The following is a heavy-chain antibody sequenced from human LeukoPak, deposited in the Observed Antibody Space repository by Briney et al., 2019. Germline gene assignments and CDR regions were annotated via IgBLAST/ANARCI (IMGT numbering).Heavy chain of an antibody. J-gene: IGHJ3*02. Sequence: GASVKVSCKASGGTFSSYTISWVRQAPGQGLEWMGRIIPILGIANYAQKFQGRVTITADKSTSTAYMELSGLRSEDTAVYYCARARDHDAFDIWGQGTMVTVSS. CDR3: ARARDHDAFDI. CDR2: IIPILGIA. CDR1: GGTFSSYT. V-gene: IGHV1-69*02.